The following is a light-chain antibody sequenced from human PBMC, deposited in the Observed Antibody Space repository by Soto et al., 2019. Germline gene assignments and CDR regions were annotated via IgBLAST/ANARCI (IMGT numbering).Light chain of an antibody. J-gene: IGKJ4*01. V-gene: IGKV3-11*01. Sequence: EIVLTQSPGTLSLSPGERATLSCRASQSVSSYLAWYQRKLGQSPRLLIYDASNRATDIPDRFSGSGSGTDFTLTISSLEPEDFAVYYCQQRRNWPLTFGEGTKVDIK. CDR3: QQRRNWPLT. CDR1: QSVSSY. CDR2: DAS.